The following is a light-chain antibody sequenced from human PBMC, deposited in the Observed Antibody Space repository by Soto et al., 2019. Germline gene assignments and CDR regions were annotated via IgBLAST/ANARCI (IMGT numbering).Light chain of an antibody. V-gene: IGLV2-8*01. J-gene: IGLJ3*02. CDR1: SSDVGRYNY. CDR2: EVS. Sequence: QSALTQPPSASGSPGQSVTISCTGTSSDVGRYNYVSWYQQEPGKAPKLMIYEVSKRPSGVPDRFSGSKSGNTASLTVSGLQAEDEADYYCSSYTSATTWVFGGGTKLTVL. CDR3: SSYTSATTWV.